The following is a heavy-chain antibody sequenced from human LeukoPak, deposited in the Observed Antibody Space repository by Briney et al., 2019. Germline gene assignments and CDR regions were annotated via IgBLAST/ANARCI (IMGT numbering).Heavy chain of an antibody. V-gene: IGHV1-2*02. J-gene: IGHJ3*02. Sequence: ASVKVSCKASGYTLTGYYMHWVRQAPGQGLEWMGWINPNSGGTNYAQKFQGRVTMTRDTSISTAYMELSRLRSDDTAVYYCARSYSPDYDILTDPSGDAFDIWGQGTMVTVSS. CDR3: ARSYSPDYDILTDPSGDAFDI. CDR1: GYTLTGYY. CDR2: INPNSGGT. D-gene: IGHD3-9*01.